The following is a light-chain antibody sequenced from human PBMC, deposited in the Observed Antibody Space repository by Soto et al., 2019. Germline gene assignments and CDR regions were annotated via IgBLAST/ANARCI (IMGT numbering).Light chain of an antibody. CDR1: QGVSNN. V-gene: IGKV3D-15*01. Sequence: EIVLTQSPATLSVSPGERAALSCRASQGVSNNLAWYQQKPGQPPRLLIFGASTRATGIPARFSGSGSEAEFALTISTLQSEDFAVYYCQQYSVWPLTFGGGTKVDIK. CDR2: GAS. J-gene: IGKJ4*01. CDR3: QQYSVWPLT.